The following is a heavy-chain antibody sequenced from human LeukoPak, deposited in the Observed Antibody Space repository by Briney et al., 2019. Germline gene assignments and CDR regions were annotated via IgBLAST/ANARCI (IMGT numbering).Heavy chain of an antibody. CDR3: ASTDVRTIGQYYFDY. J-gene: IGHJ4*02. Sequence: SETLSLTCTVSGGSISSYYWSWIRQPPGKGLEWIGYIYYSGSTNYNPSLKSRVTISVDTSKNQFSLKLSSVTAADTAVYYCASTDVRTIGQYYFDYWGQGTLVTVSS. CDR1: GGSISSYY. V-gene: IGHV4-59*01. D-gene: IGHD1-14*01. CDR2: IYYSGST.